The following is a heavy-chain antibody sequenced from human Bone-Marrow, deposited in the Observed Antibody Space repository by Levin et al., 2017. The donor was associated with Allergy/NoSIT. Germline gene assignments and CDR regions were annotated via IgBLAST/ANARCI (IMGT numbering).Heavy chain of an antibody. CDR2: ISYDGSNK. D-gene: IGHD3-3*01. CDR3: ARDLKDDFWSGYHALYYYYGMDV. CDR1: GFTFSSYA. J-gene: IGHJ6*02. Sequence: PGGSLRLSCAASGFTFSSYAMHWVRQAPGKGLEWVAVISYDGSNKYYADSVKGRFTISRDNSKNTLYLQMNSLRAEDTAVYYCARDLKDDFWSGYHALYYYYGMDVWGQGTTVTVSS. V-gene: IGHV3-30*04.